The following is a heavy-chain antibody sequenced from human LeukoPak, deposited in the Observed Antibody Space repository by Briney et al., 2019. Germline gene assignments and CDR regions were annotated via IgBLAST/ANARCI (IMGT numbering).Heavy chain of an antibody. CDR1: GGSISSYY. J-gene: IGHJ5*02. CDR2: IYYSGST. CDR3: ARGGYYGSGNDFRFDP. Sequence: PSETLSLTCTVSGGSISSYYWSWIRQPPGKGLEWIGYIYYSGSTNYNPSLKSRVTISVETSKNQFSLKLKSVTAADTAVYYCARGGYYGSGNDFRFDPWGQGTLATVSS. V-gene: IGHV4-59*01. D-gene: IGHD3-10*01.